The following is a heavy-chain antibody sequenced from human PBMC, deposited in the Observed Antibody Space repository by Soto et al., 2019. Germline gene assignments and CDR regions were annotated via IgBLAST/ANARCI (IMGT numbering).Heavy chain of an antibody. Sequence: GPSVKVSCKVSGYTLAELSMHWVRQAPGKGLEWMGGFDPEDDKTNYAQKFQGRVTMTEDTSTDTAYMELSSLRPEDTAVYYCATVAAAATFDSWGQGTLVTVSS. CDR2: FDPEDDKT. J-gene: IGHJ4*02. V-gene: IGHV1-24*01. CDR3: ATVAAAATFDS. CDR1: GYTLAELS. D-gene: IGHD2-2*01.